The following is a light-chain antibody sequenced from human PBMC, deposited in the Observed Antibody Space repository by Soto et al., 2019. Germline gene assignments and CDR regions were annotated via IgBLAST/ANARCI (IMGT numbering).Light chain of an antibody. CDR3: AVWDDNLRGL. CDR2: AND. Sequence: QSVLTQPPSVSGTPGQRVTISCSGSRSNIVGNAVTWYQQVPGTAPKLLIYANDQRPSGISDRFSGSKSSTSASLAISGLQSEDEADYYCAVWDDNLRGLFGGGTKLPVL. J-gene: IGLJ2*01. V-gene: IGLV1-44*01. CDR1: RSNIVGNA.